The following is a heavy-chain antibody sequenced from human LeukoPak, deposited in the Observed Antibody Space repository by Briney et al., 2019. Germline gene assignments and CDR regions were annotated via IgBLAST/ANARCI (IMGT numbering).Heavy chain of an antibody. J-gene: IGHJ5*02. V-gene: IGHV1-8*01. CDR3: ARNPTVTTRRPRTSWFDP. CDR2: MNPNSGNT. Sequence: ASVKVSCKASGYTFTSYDINWVRQATGQGREWTGWMNPNSGNTGYAQKFQGRVTMTRNTSISTAYMELSSLRSEDTAVYYCARNPTVTTRRPRTSWFDPWGQGTLVTVSS. D-gene: IGHD4-17*01. CDR1: GYTFTSYD.